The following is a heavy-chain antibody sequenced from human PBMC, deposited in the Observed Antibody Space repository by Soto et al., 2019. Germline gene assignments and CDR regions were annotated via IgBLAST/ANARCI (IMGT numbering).Heavy chain of an antibody. J-gene: IGHJ6*02. D-gene: IGHD3-3*01. V-gene: IGHV3-74*01. CDR2: ISDDGTIT. CDR3: ATAVDYDFWSGTTHYGMDV. Sequence: PGGSLRLSCAASGLTFSQYWMHWVRQAPGQGLVWVSRISDDGTITDYADSVKGRFTVSRDNARNTHSLQMNSLRSEDTAVYFCATAVDYDFWSGTTHYGMDVRGQGTTVTVSS. CDR1: GLTFSQYW.